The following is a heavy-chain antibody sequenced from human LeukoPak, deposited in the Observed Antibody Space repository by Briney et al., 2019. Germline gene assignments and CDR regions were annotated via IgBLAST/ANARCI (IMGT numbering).Heavy chain of an antibody. J-gene: IGHJ4*01. D-gene: IGHD4-17*01. CDR3: ARDPHDYGDGLDY. V-gene: IGHV4-39*07. CDR1: GGTISTSSYY. Sequence: SETLSLTCNVSGGTISTSSYYWGWIRQPPGKGLEWIGSIYFSGSTNYNPALKTRVTISIDTSKNQFSLKLSSVTAADTAVYYCARDPHDYGDGLDYWGQGILVTVSS. CDR2: IYFSGST.